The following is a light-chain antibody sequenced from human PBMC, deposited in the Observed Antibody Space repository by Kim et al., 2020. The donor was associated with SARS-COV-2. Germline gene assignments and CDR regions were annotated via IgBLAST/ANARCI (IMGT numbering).Light chain of an antibody. CDR1: SGHSTYA. J-gene: IGLJ2*01. CDR3: QTWGTGIRV. CDR2: LNSDGSH. Sequence: SAQLTRTLSSGHSTYAIAWHQQRPEKGPRYLMKLNSDGSHSKGDGIPDRFSGFSSGAERYLTISSLQSEDEADYYCQTWGTGIRVFGGGTQLTVL. V-gene: IGLV4-69*01.